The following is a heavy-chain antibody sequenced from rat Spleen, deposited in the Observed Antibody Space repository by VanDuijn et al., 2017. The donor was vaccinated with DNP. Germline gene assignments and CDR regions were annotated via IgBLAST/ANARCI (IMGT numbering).Heavy chain of an antibody. CDR3: ASEGRRAFFDY. D-gene: IGHD1-11*01. CDR1: GYSITSSYR. Sequence: EVQLQESGPGLVKPSQSLSLTCSVTGYSITSSYRWNWIRKFPGNKLEWMGYINSAGSTNYNPSLKSRISITRDTSKNQFFLQVNSVTTEDTATYYCASEGRRAFFDYWGQGVMVTVSS. V-gene: IGHV3-3*01. J-gene: IGHJ2*01. CDR2: INSAGST.